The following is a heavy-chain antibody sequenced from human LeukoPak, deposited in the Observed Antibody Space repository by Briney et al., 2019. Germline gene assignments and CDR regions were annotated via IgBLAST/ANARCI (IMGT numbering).Heavy chain of an antibody. CDR2: IRYDGSNK. J-gene: IGHJ4*02. V-gene: IGHV3-30*02. CDR3: AVVIAIRQFDY. CDR1: GFTFGKNS. D-gene: IGHD2-21*01. Sequence: GGSLRLSCEASGFTFGKNSMNWVRQAPGKGLEWVAFIRYDGSNKYYADSVKGRFTISRDNSKNTLYLQMNSLRAEDTAVYYCAVVIAIRQFDYWGQGTLVTVSS.